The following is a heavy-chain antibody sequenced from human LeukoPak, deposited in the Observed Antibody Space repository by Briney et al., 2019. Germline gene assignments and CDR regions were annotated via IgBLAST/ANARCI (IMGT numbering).Heavy chain of an antibody. Sequence: SETLSLICTVSGGSISSYYWSWIRQPPGKGLEWIGYIYYSGSTNYNPSLKSRVTISVDTSKNQFSLKLSSVTAADTAVYYCARNYYVSEGYNWFDPWGQGTLVTVSS. V-gene: IGHV4-59*01. CDR2: IYYSGST. J-gene: IGHJ5*02. CDR3: ARNYYVSEGYNWFDP. CDR1: GGSISSYY. D-gene: IGHD3-10*02.